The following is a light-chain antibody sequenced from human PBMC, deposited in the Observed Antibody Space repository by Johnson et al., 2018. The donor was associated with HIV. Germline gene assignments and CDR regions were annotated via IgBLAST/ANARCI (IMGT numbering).Light chain of an antibody. CDR1: SSNIGKNY. CDR2: DND. V-gene: IGLV1-51*01. J-gene: IGLJ1*01. CDR3: GAWDSRLTTYV. Sequence: QSVLTQPPSVSAAPGQKVTISCSGSSSNIGKNYVSWYRHLPGTAPKLLIYDNDKRPSGIPDRFSASKSGSSATLGITGLQTGAEADYYCGAWDSRLTTYVFGTGTKVTVL.